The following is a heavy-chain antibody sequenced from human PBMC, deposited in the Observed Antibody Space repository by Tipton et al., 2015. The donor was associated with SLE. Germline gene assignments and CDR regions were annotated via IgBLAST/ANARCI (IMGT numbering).Heavy chain of an antibody. CDR3: ARPLYYYYYMDV. Sequence: GLVKPSQTLSLTCAISGDSVSSNSAAWNWIRQSPSRGLEWLGRTYYRSKWYNDYAVSVKSRITINPDTSKNQFSLKLSSVTAADTAVYYCARPLYYYYYMDVWGKGTTVTVSS. J-gene: IGHJ6*03. V-gene: IGHV6-1*01. CDR2: TYYRSKWYN. CDR1: GDSVSSNSAA.